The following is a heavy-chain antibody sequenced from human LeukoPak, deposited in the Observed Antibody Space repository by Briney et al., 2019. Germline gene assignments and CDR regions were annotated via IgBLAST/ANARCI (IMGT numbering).Heavy chain of an antibody. CDR2: ISNDGSNK. CDR3: AKEGGSSWAPDAFDI. V-gene: IGHV3-30*18. Sequence: GRSLRLSCAASGFTFSTYGMHWVRQVPGKGLEWVAVISNDGSNKYYADSVKGRFTISRDNSKNTLYLQMNSLRAEDTAVYYCAKEGGSSWAPDAFDIWGQGTMVTVSS. D-gene: IGHD6-13*01. CDR1: GFTFSTYG. J-gene: IGHJ3*02.